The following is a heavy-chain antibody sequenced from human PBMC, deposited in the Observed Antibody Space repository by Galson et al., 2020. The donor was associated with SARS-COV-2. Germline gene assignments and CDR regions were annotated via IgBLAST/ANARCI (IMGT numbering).Heavy chain of an antibody. Sequence: ASVKVSCKVSGYTLTELSMHWVRQAPGKGLEWMGGFDPEDGETIYAQKFQGRVTMTEDTSTDTAYMELSSLRSEDTAVYYCATGPAVAGTLSCYYYYCGMDVWGQGTTVTVSS. J-gene: IGHJ6*02. V-gene: IGHV1-24*01. D-gene: IGHD6-19*01. CDR1: GYTLTELS. CDR3: ATGPAVAGTLSCYYYYCGMDV. CDR2: FDPEDGET.